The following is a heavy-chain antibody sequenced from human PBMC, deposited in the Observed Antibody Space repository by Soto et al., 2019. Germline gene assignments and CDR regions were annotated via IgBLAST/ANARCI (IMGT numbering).Heavy chain of an antibody. Sequence: VQLVESGGGVVQPGRSLRLSCAASGFTFSKCGMHWVRQAPGKGLEWVAVISYDGSNEYYADSVKGRFTISRDNSNNTLYLQMNSLRDEDTAVYYCAKVDTIILVVSDAFEIWGQGTMVTVSS. V-gene: IGHV3-30*18. D-gene: IGHD3-22*01. CDR2: ISYDGSNE. CDR3: AKVDTIILVVSDAFEI. CDR1: GFTFSKCG. J-gene: IGHJ3*02.